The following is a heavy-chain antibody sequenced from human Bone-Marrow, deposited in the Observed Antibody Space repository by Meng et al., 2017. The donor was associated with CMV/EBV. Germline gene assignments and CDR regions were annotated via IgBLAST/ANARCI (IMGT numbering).Heavy chain of an antibody. CDR2: IYYSGST. Sequence: GSLRLSCTVSGGSVSSGSYYWSWIRQPPGKGLEWIGYIYYSGSTNYNPSLKSRVTISVDTSKNQFSLKLSSVTAADTAVYYCAAWEAYYYGMDVWGQGTTVTCSS. V-gene: IGHV4-61*01. CDR1: GGSVSSGSYY. J-gene: IGHJ6*02. CDR3: AAWEAYYYGMDV. D-gene: IGHD1-26*01.